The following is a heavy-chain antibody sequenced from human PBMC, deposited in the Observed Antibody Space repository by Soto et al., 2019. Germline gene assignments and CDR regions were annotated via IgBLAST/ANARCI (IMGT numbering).Heavy chain of an antibody. CDR2: IWHDGSNK. V-gene: IGHV3-33*01. Sequence: QVQLVESGGGVVQPGRSLRLSCAASGFTFSTYSMHWVRQAPGKGPEWVSLIWHDGSNKYYADSVKGRFTISRDNSQNTLYLQMHSLRAEDTAVYYCARDRVVINPSYYFDYWGQGTLVTVSS. D-gene: IGHD3-3*01. J-gene: IGHJ4*02. CDR3: ARDRVVINPSYYFDY. CDR1: GFTFSTYS.